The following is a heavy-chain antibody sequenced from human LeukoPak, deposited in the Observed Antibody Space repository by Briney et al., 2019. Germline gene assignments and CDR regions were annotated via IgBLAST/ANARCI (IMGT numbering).Heavy chain of an antibody. Sequence: GSVTVSCKASGYTFTGHYIHWVRQAPGQGLEWMGFINPNSGGTNYAQKFQGRVTMTRDTSITTVYMELRRVTSDDTAVYYCARVGHTSGCDFDYWGQGTLVPVSS. V-gene: IGHV1-2*02. J-gene: IGHJ4*02. CDR3: ARVGHTSGCDFDY. D-gene: IGHD6-19*01. CDR1: GYTFTGHY. CDR2: INPNSGGT.